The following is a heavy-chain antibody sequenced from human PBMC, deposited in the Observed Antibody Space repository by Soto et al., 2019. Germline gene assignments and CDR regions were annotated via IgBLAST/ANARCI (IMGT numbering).Heavy chain of an antibody. CDR1: GDSISSSGYS. CDR3: ARRGYCSSTSCYSP. J-gene: IGHJ5*02. CDR2: IYYSGST. Sequence: PSETLSLTCTVSGDSISSSGYSWGWIRQPPGKGLEWIGSIYYSGSTYYNPSLKSRVTISVDTSKNQFSLKLSSVTAADTAVYYCARRGYCSSTSCYSPWGQGTLVTVSS. V-gene: IGHV4-39*01. D-gene: IGHD2-2*02.